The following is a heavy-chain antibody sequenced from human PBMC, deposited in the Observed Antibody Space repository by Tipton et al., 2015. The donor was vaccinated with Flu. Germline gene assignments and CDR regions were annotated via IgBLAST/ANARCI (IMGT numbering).Heavy chain of an antibody. CDR3: ATYFLGY. CDR2: IKHDGSEK. D-gene: IGHD2/OR15-2a*01. J-gene: IGHJ4*02. V-gene: IGHV3-7*01. Sequence: SLRLSCATSGFTFSQYWMNWVRQAPGKGLEWVANIKHDGSEKHYAESVEGRFTISRDNAKNSLYLQMNSLRAEDTAVYYCATYFLGYWGQGTLVTVSS. CDR1: GFTFSQYW.